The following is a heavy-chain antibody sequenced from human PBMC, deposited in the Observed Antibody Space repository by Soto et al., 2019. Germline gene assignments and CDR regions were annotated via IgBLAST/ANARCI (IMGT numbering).Heavy chain of an antibody. V-gene: IGHV3-15*07. CDR2: IKSKTDGGTT. Sequence: EVQLVESGGGLVKPGGSLRLSCAASGFTFSNAWMNWVRQAPGKGLEWVGRIKSKTDGGTTDYAAPVKGRFTISRDDSKNTLYMQMHSLKTEDTAVYYCTTRGGDFRYGMDVWGQGTTGTVSS. J-gene: IGHJ6*02. D-gene: IGHD2-21*02. CDR3: TTRGGDFRYGMDV. CDR1: GFTFSNAW.